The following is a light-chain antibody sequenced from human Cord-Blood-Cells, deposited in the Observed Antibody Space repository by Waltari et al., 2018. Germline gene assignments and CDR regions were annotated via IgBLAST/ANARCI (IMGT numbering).Light chain of an antibody. V-gene: IGKV3-20*01. CDR2: GAS. Sequence: EIVLTQSPGTLSLSPGERATLSCRASQCVSSSYLAWYQQKPGQAPRPLIYGASSRATGIPDRFSGSGSGTDFTLTISRLEPEDFAVYYCQQYGSSPTFGPGTKVDIK. J-gene: IGKJ3*01. CDR1: QCVSSSY. CDR3: QQYGSSPT.